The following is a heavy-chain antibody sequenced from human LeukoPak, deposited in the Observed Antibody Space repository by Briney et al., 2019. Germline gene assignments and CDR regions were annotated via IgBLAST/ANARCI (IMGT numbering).Heavy chain of an antibody. CDR1: GFTFSYFA. D-gene: IGHD6-13*01. CDR2: ISYSGGST. Sequence: GGSLRLSCAASGFTFSYFAMTWVRQAPGKGLEWVSTISYSGGSTYYADSVKGRFTISRDNSKNTLYLRMNNLRAEDTAVYYCAKDWALRAAGSFDYWGQGTLVTVSS. V-gene: IGHV3-23*01. CDR3: AKDWALRAAGSFDY. J-gene: IGHJ4*02.